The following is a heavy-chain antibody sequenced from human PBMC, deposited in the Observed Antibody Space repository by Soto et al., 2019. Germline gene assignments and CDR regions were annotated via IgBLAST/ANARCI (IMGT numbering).Heavy chain of an antibody. CDR3: ARGLAMVRGVQIDY. CDR2: MNPNSGNT. V-gene: IGHV1-8*01. Sequence: QVQLVQSGAEVKKPGASVKVSCKASGYTFTSYDLNWVRQATGQGLEWMGWMNPNSGNTGYAQKFQGRVTMTRNTSISTAYMELSSLRSEDTAVYYCARGLAMVRGVQIDYWGQGTLVTGSS. D-gene: IGHD3-10*01. CDR1: GYTFTSYD. J-gene: IGHJ4*02.